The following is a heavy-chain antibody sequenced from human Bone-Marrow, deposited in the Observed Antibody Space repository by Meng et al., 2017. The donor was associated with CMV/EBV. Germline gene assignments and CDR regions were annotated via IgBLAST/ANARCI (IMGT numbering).Heavy chain of an antibody. D-gene: IGHD6-19*01. J-gene: IGHJ4*02. CDR1: GYTFTGYY. CDR3: ARPRVAGTAHFDA. Sequence: ASVKVSCKVSGYTFTGYYIHWVRQAPRQGLEWMGWVNPNSGGTNYAQKFQGRVTMTRDTSISTAYMELNRLTSDDTAVYYCARPRVAGTAHFDAWGQGTLVTVSS. V-gene: IGHV1-2*02. CDR2: VNPNSGGT.